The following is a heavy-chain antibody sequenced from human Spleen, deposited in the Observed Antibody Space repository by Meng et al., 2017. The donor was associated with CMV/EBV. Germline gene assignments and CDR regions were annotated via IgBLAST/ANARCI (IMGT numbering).Heavy chain of an antibody. CDR1: GYTFTSYY. D-gene: IGHD3-9*01. Sequence: ASVKVSCKASGYTFTSYYMHWVRQAPGQGLEWMGIINPSGGSTSYAQKFQGRVTMTRDTSTSTVYMELSSLRSEDTAVYYCARGIRYFDWLLSPSTRWFDPWGQGTLVTVSS. J-gene: IGHJ5*02. V-gene: IGHV1-46*01. CDR3: ARGIRYFDWLLSPSTRWFDP. CDR2: INPSGGST.